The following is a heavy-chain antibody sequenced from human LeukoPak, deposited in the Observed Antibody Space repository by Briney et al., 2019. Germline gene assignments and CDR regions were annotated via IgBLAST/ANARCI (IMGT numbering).Heavy chain of an antibody. CDR2: ISYSGST. V-gene: IGHV4-59*01. D-gene: IGHD6-6*01. CDR3: TREEYTSFPWDY. Sequence: SETLSLTCTVSGGSISSYYWSWIRQPPGKGLEWIAYISYSGSTNYNPSLKSRVTLSIDTSKNQFSLKLSSVTAADTAVYYCTREEYTSFPWDYWGQGTLVTVSS. J-gene: IGHJ4*02. CDR1: GGSISSYY.